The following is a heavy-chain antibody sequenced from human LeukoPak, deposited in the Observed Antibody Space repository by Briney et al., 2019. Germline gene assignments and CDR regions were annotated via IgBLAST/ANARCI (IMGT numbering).Heavy chain of an antibody. D-gene: IGHD5-18*01. CDR1: GVSIGTSSYY. CDR3: AREGGYSYGDAPLHFDY. J-gene: IGHJ4*02. CDR2: IFRTGST. V-gene: IGHV4-39*07. Sequence: SETLSLTCTVSGVSIGTSSYYWGWIRQPPGKGLEWIGSIFRTGSTYYSASLKSRGTISVDTSKNQFSLKLSSVTAADTAVYYCAREGGYSYGDAPLHFDYWGQGTLVIVSS.